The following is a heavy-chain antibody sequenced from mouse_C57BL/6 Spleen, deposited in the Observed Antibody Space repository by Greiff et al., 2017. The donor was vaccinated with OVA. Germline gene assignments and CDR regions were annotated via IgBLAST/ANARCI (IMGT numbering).Heavy chain of an antibody. CDR2: ISNGGGST. V-gene: IGHV5-12*01. J-gene: IGHJ1*03. D-gene: IGHD4-1*01. Sequence: EVKLVESGGGLVQPGGSLKLSCAASGFTFSDYYMYWVRQTPEKRLEWVAYISNGGGSTYYPDTVKGRFTISRDNAKNTLYLQMSRLKSEDTAMYYCARPWAGYFDVWGTGTTVTVAS. CDR3: ARPWAGYFDV. CDR1: GFTFSDYY.